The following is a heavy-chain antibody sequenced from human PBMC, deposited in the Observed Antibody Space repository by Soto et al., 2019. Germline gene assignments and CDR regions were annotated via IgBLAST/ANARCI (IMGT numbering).Heavy chain of an antibody. J-gene: IGHJ6*02. Sequence: QAHLEQSGAEVKRPGPSVKVSCKASGYTFSDLEITWLRHASRQGPEWKGWMNAKSGDTFFAQRFQGKFNMTWDTALSTAYMDVGSLTSDDTAMYYCARGNPFNFAGFDVWGQGTTVAVSS. CDR2: MNAKSGDT. V-gene: IGHV1-8*01. D-gene: IGHD6-25*01. CDR1: GYTFSDLE. CDR3: ARGNPFNFAGFDV.